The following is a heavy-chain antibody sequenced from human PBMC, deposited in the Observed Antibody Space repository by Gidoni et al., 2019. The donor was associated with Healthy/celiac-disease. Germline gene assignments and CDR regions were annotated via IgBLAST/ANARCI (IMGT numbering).Heavy chain of an antibody. V-gene: IGHV1-69*04. D-gene: IGHD6-19*01. Sequence: QVQLVQSGAEVKKPGSSVKVSCKASGGTFSSSAISWVRQAPGQGLEWMGRIIPILGIANYAQKFQGRVTITAYKSTSTAYMELSSLRSEDTAVYYCARDFGIAVAGTRGDFDYWGQGTLVTVSS. J-gene: IGHJ4*02. CDR2: IIPILGIA. CDR3: ARDFGIAVAGTRGDFDY. CDR1: GGTFSSSA.